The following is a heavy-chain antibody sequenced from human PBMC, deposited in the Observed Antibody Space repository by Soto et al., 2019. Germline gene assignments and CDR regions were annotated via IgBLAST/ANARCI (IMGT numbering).Heavy chain of an antibody. J-gene: IGHJ4*02. V-gene: IGHV2-5*02. D-gene: IGHD2-21*02. Sequence: QITLKESGPTLVKPTQTLTLTCAFSGFSLSASGVGVGWIRQPPGKALEWLALIYWDDDKLYSPSLKSRLAITMDAPKNQVFLTMTNMDPVDTATYYCAHHDIGDTFDFWGQGTLVTVSS. CDR2: IYWDDDK. CDR3: AHHDIGDTFDF. CDR1: GFSLSASGVG.